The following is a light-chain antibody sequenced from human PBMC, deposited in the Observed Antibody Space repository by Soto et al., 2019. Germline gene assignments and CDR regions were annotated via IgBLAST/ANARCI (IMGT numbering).Light chain of an antibody. CDR3: QSYDSSLSLYV. J-gene: IGLJ1*01. CDR2: GNN. CDR1: SSNIGAGYD. V-gene: IGLV1-40*01. Sequence: QSVLTQPPSVSVAPAQSVTISCTGSSSNIGAGYDVHWYQQLPGTAPKLLIYGNNNRPSGVPDRFSGSKSGTSASLAITGLQAEDEAEFYCQSYDSSLSLYVFGTGTKVTVL.